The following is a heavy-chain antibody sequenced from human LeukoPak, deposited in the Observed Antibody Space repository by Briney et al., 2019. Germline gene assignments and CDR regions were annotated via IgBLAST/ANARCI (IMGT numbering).Heavy chain of an antibody. Sequence: GGSLRLSCAASGFTLSSNYMSWVRQAPGKGLEWVSVIYSGGSTYYADSVKGRFTISRDNSKNTLYLQMNSLRAEDTAVYYCARDRTGVGGYFDLWGRGTLVTVSS. CDR2: IYSGGST. J-gene: IGHJ2*01. CDR3: ARDRTGVGGYFDL. CDR1: GFTLSSNY. D-gene: IGHD3/OR15-3a*01. V-gene: IGHV3-53*01.